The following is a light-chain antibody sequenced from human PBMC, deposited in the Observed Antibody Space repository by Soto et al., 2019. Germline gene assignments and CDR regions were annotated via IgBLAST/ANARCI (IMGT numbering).Light chain of an antibody. CDR3: QQYQNLWT. CDR1: HSVSSNY. V-gene: IGKV3-20*01. Sequence: EIVLTQSPGTLSLSPGERATLSCRASHSVSSNYLAWYQQKPGQAPRLLMYGASSRATGIPDRFSGSGSGTDFTLTISRLEPEDFALYYCQQYQNLWTFGQGTKVDIK. CDR2: GAS. J-gene: IGKJ1*01.